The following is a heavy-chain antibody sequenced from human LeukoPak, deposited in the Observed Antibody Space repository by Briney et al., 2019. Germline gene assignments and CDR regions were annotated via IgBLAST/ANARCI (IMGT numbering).Heavy chain of an antibody. V-gene: IGHV4-59*01. D-gene: IGHD1-14*01. CDR1: AGSISSYY. Sequence: PSETLSLTCTVSAGSISSYYWSWIRHPPGKGLEWIGYVYYSGSTNYNPSLKSRVTMSVDTSKNQFSLKLSSVTAADTAVYYCAREVLSAFDIWRQGTMVTVSA. CDR3: AREVLSAFDI. CDR2: VYYSGST. J-gene: IGHJ3*02.